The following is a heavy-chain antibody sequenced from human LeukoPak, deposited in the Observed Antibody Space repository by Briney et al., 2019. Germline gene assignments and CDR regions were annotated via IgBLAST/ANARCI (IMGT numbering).Heavy chain of an antibody. CDR3: ATYMLRDNWNVHTFDS. Sequence: SVKVSCKASGGTFITYTINWVRQAPGQGLEWMGGIIPIFGTANYAQKFQGRIMITTDDSTSTAYMELSSLRSEDTAVYYCATYMLRDNWNVHTFDSWGQGTLVTVSS. D-gene: IGHD1-1*01. CDR1: GGTFITYT. J-gene: IGHJ4*02. V-gene: IGHV1-69*05. CDR2: IIPIFGTA.